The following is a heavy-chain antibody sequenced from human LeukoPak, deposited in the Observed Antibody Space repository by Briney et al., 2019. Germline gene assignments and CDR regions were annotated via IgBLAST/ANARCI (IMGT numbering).Heavy chain of an antibody. CDR2: INHSGST. CDR3: ARDLSAETNY. J-gene: IGHJ4*02. D-gene: IGHD4-17*01. V-gene: IGHV4-34*01. Sequence: SETLSLTCAVYGGSFSGYYWSWIRQPPGKGPEWIGEINHSGSTNYNPSLKSRVTISVDTSKNQSSLRLNSVTAADTAVYYCARDLSAETNYWGQGTLVTVSS. CDR1: GGSFSGYY.